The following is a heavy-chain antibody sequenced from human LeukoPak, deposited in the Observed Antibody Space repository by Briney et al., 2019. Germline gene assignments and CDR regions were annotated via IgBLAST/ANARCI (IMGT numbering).Heavy chain of an antibody. V-gene: IGHV4-34*01. J-gene: IGHJ4*02. D-gene: IGHD3-10*01. CDR1: GGSFSGYY. CDR3: ARGRLLWFGELLSGYFDY. CDR2: INHSGST. Sequence: SETLSLTCAVYGGSFSGYYWSWIRQPPGKGLEWIGEINHSGSTNYNPSLKSRVTISVDTSKNQFSLKLSSVTAADTAVYYCARGRLLWFGELLSGYFDYWGQGTLVTVSS.